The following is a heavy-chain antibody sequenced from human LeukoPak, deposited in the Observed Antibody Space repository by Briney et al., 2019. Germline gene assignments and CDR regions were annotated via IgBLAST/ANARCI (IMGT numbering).Heavy chain of an antibody. D-gene: IGHD6-6*01. J-gene: IGHJ4*02. V-gene: IGHV1-18*01. Sequence: AAGKVCCKASGYTFTSYGISWVRQAPGQGIEWMGWISAYNGNTNYAQKLQGRVTTTTDTSTSTAYMELRSLRSDDTAVYYCARGIAAPDYWGQGTLVTVSS. CDR3: ARGIAAPDY. CDR2: ISAYNGNT. CDR1: GYTFTSYG.